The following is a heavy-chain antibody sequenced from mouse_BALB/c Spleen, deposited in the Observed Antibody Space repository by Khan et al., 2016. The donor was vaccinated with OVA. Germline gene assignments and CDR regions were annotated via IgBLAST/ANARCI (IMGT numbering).Heavy chain of an antibody. D-gene: IGHD1-1*02. CDR3: GREGYGGFAY. J-gene: IGHJ3*01. Sequence: EVELVESGGGLVKPGGSLKLSCVASGFTFSDYYIYWVRQTPEKSLEWVATISDCGSSPYYPDSLKGRFAISRDNANNTLYLQMSSLKAEDTAIYYSGREGYGGFAYGGQGTLVTVSA. V-gene: IGHV5-4*02. CDR1: GFTFSDYY. CDR2: ISDCGSSP.